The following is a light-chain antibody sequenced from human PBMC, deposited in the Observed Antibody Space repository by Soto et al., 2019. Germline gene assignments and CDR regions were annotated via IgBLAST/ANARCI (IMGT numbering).Light chain of an antibody. CDR2: DVS. CDR3: CSDAGTFYV. Sequence: QSLLTQPRSVSGSPGQSVTISCTGTSSDFGGYNYVSWYQHHPGKAPKLMIYDVSERPSGVPDRFSGSKSGNTASLTISGLQAEDEADYYCCSDAGTFYVEGSGNKVTV. CDR1: SSDFGGYNY. J-gene: IGLJ1*01. V-gene: IGLV2-11*01.